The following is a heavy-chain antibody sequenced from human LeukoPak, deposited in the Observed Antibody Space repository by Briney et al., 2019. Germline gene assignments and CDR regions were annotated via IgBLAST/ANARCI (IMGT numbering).Heavy chain of an antibody. D-gene: IGHD1-20*01. Sequence: GASVKVSCKASGGTFSSYAISWVRQAPGQGLEWMGGIIPIFGTANYAQKFQGRVTITTDESTSTAYMELSSLRSEDTAVYYCAREGPRTHNWNADDYYYYYMDVWGKGTTVTVPS. V-gene: IGHV1-69*05. CDR3: AREGPRTHNWNADDYYYYYMDV. CDR1: GGTFSSYA. J-gene: IGHJ6*03. CDR2: IIPIFGTA.